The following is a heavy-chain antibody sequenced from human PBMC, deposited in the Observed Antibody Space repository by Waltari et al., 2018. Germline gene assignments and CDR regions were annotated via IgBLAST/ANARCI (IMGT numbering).Heavy chain of an antibody. V-gene: IGHV3-7*01. Sequence: EVQLVESGGGLVQPGGSLRLSCAASGFTFSSYWMSWVRQAPGKGLEWVANIKQDGSEKYYVDSVKGRFTISRDNAKNSLYLQMNSLRAEDTAVYYCARVGSSWYRWFDPWGQGTLVTVSS. CDR3: ARVGSSWYRWFDP. D-gene: IGHD6-13*01. CDR2: IKQDGSEK. CDR1: GFTFSSYW. J-gene: IGHJ5*02.